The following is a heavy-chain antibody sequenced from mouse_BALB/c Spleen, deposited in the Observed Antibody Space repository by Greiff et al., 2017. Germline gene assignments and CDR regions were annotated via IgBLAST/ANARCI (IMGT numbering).Heavy chain of an antibody. D-gene: IGHD1-1*01. CDR3: TRNYYYGSSLYAMDY. CDR1: GYTFTSYY. V-gene: IGHV1S81*02. J-gene: IGHJ4*01. CDR2: INPSNGGT. Sequence: QVQLQQSGAELVKPGASVKLSCKASGYTFTSYYMYWVKQRPGQGLEWIGEINPSNGGTNFNEKFKSKATLTVDKSSSTAYMQLSSLTSEDSAVYYCTRNYYYGSSLYAMDYWGQGTSVTVSS.